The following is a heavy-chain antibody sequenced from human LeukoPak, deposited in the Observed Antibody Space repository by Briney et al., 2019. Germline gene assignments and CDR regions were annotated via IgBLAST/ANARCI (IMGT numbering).Heavy chain of an antibody. V-gene: IGHV1-2*06. CDR1: GYTFTGYY. J-gene: IGHJ5*02. CDR3: ASLPYCTNGVCPYNWFDP. D-gene: IGHD2-8*01. CDR2: INPNSGGT. Sequence: ASVKVSCKASGYTFTGYYMHWVRQAPGQGLEWMGRINPNSGGTNYAQKFQGRVTMTRDTSISTAYMELSSLRSEDTAVYYCASLPYCTNGVCPYNWFDPWGQGTLVTVSS.